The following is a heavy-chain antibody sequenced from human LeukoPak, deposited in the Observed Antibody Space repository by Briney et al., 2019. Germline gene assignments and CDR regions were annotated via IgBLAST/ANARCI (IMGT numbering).Heavy chain of an antibody. Sequence: QPGGSLRLSCAASGFTFSTHSMNWVRQAPGKGLEWVSYITSSSTIYYADSVKGRFTISRDNAKNSLYLQMNSLRAEDTAVYYCARWGGGFDYWGQGTLVTVSS. CDR3: ARWGGGFDY. J-gene: IGHJ4*02. CDR2: ITSSSTI. D-gene: IGHD3-16*01. CDR1: GFTFSTHS. V-gene: IGHV3-48*04.